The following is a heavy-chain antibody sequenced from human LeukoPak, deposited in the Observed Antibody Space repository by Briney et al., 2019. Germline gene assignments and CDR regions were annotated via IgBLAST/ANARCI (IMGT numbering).Heavy chain of an antibody. J-gene: IGHJ4*02. D-gene: IGHD3-22*01. Sequence: SQTLSLTCNVSGGSISSGGNCWSWIRQHPGKGLEWIGYISYSGGTYYNPSLKSRVTISVDTSKNQFSLKLSSVTAADTAVYYCARLRSGEYDSSGYYFDYWGQGTLVTVSS. CDR3: ARLRSGEYDSSGYYFDY. CDR2: ISYSGGT. CDR1: GGSISSGGNC. V-gene: IGHV4-31*03.